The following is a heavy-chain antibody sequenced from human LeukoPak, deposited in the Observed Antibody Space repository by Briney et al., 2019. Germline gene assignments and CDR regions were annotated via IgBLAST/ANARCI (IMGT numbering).Heavy chain of an antibody. CDR1: GFTFSSYA. Sequence: GGSLRLSCAASGFTFSSYAMSWVRQAPGKGLKWVSTINDNGAGTYCADSVKGRSTISRDNSYNTVSLQMNSLRDEDTGVYYCARDSGSGSYSGYWGLGTLVTVSS. CDR2: INDNGAGT. J-gene: IGHJ4*02. CDR3: ARDSGSGSYSGY. V-gene: IGHV3-23*01. D-gene: IGHD3-10*01.